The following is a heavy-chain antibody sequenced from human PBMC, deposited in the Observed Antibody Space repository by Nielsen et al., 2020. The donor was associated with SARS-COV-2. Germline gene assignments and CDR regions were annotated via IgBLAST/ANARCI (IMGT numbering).Heavy chain of an antibody. V-gene: IGHV3-7*05. J-gene: IGHJ4*02. CDR3: ATGYVYSYFTH. D-gene: IGHD3-16*01. CDR2: INQDGRDK. CDR1: GFTFSSYS. Sequence: SLKISCASSGFTFSSYSMHLVRQAPGKGLELVSNINQDGRDKYYVDSVKSRFTISRDNAKNSLYLEMNSLRAEDTAVYYCATGYVYSYFTHWGQRTLVTVSS.